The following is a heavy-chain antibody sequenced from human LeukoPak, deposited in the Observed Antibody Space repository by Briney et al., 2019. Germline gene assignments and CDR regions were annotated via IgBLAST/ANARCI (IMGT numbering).Heavy chain of an antibody. V-gene: IGHV4-39*07. J-gene: IGHJ4*02. D-gene: IGHD4-17*01. Sequence: SETLSLTCTVSGGSISSSSYFWGWIRQSPGKGLEFIGSIYVSGTTYYNPSLKSRVTISVDTSKNQLSLKLSSVTAADTAVYYCARDGTVRRPFDYWGQGTLVTVSS. CDR2: IYVSGTT. CDR3: ARDGTVRRPFDY. CDR1: GGSISSSSYF.